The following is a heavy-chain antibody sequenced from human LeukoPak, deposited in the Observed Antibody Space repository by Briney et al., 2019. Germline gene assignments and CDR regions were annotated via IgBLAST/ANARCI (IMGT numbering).Heavy chain of an antibody. CDR1: GGTLSSYA. J-gene: IGHJ4*02. D-gene: IGHD6-19*01. Sequence: SVKVSCKASGGTLSSYAISWVRQAPGQGLAWMGRIIPIFGTANYAQKFQGRVTITTDESTSTAYMELSSLRSEDTAVYYCAIVMAVADDFDYWGQGTLVIVSS. CDR3: AIVMAVADDFDY. V-gene: IGHV1-69*05. CDR2: IIPIFGTA.